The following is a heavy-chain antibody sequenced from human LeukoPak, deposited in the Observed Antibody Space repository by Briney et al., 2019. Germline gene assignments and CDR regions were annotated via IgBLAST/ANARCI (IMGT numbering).Heavy chain of an antibody. D-gene: IGHD1-14*01. CDR2: IYYSGST. J-gene: IGHJ5*02. V-gene: IGHV4-39*01. CDR3: ARQVGMTGAAVHDP. CDR1: GGSISSSSYY. Sequence: SETLSLTCTVSGGSISSSSYYWGWIRQPPGKGLEWIGSIYYSGSTYYNPSLKSRVTISVDTSNNQFSLKLSSVTAADTAVYYCARQVGMTGAAVHDPWGQGTLVTVSS.